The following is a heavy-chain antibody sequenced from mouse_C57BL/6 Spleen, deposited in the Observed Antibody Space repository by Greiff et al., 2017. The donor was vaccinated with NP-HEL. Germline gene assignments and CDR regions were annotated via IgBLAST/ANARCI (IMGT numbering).Heavy chain of an antibody. CDR1: GFNIKDDY. CDR3: TTPYYTGSSHAWFAY. CDR2: IDPENGDT. J-gene: IGHJ3*01. V-gene: IGHV14-4*01. D-gene: IGHD1-1*01. Sequence: VQLKESGAELVRPGASVKLSCTASGFNIKDDYMHWVKQRPEQGLEWIGWIDPENGDTEYASKFQGKATITADTSSNTAYLQLSSLTSEDTAVYYCTTPYYTGSSHAWFAYWGQGTLVTVSA.